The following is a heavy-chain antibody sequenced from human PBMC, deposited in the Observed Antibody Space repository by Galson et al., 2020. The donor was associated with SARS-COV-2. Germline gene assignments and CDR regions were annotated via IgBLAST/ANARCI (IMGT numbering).Heavy chain of an antibody. D-gene: IGHD5-18*01. CDR3: ARTQLEYYYYGMDV. CDR2: ISYDGSNK. V-gene: IGHV3-30*04. Sequence: GGSLRLSCAASGFTFSSYAMHWVRQAPGKGLEWVAVISYDGSNKYYADSVKGRFTISRDNSKNTLYLQMNSLRAEDTAVYYCARTQLEYYYYGMDVWGQGTTVTVSS. J-gene: IGHJ6*02. CDR1: GFTFSSYA.